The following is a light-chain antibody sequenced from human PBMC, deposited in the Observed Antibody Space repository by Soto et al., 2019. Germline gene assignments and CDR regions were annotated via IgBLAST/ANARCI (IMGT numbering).Light chain of an antibody. CDR3: GTWDTSLSAVV. CDR2: DNN. CDR1: SSNIGKNY. Sequence: QSVLTQPPSVSAAPGQTVTISCSGSSSNIGKNYVSWYQRLPGTAPKLLIYDNNERSSGIPDRFSGSKSGTSATLGIAGLQTGDEADYYCGTWDTSLSAVVFGGGTKVIVL. V-gene: IGLV1-51*01. J-gene: IGLJ2*01.